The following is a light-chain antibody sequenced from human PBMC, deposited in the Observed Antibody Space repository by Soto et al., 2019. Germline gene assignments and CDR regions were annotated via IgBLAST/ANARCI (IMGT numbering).Light chain of an antibody. CDR2: GAS. CDR1: RSVSSSY. CDR3: QQYGSSFSIT. Sequence: EIVLTQSPGTLSLSPGKRATLSCRASRSVSSSYLAWYQQKPGQAPRLLIYGASSRATGSPDRFSGSGSGTDFTRTISRLEPEDFAVYYCQQYGSSFSITFGQGTRLEIK. V-gene: IGKV3-20*01. J-gene: IGKJ5*01.